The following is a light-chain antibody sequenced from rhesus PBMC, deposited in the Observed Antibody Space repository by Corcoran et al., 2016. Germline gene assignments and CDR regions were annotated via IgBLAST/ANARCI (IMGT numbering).Light chain of an antibody. V-gene: IGKV1-44*01. CDR3: QQHNSHPWT. CDR2: AAS. CDR1: QTISSY. Sequence: DIQMTQSPSSLSASVGDRVTITCRASQTISSYLAWFQQKPGKVPKLLLYAASSLETGVPSGFSGSGSGTDFTLTISSLQPEDFATYYCQQHNSHPWTFGQGTKVEIK. J-gene: IGKJ1*01.